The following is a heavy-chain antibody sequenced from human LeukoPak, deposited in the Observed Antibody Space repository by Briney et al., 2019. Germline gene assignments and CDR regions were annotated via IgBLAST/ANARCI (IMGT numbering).Heavy chain of an antibody. V-gene: IGHV3-30*02. CDR3: AKDPRGYDFWSGYYPLYYMDV. CDR2: IRYDGSNK. CDR1: GFTFSSYG. Sequence: GGSLRLSCAASGFTFSSYGMHWVRQAPGKGLEWVAFIRYDGSNKYYAGSVKGRFTISRDNSKNTLYLQTNSLRAEDTAVYYCAKDPRGYDFWSGYYPLYYMDVWGKGTTVTVSS. J-gene: IGHJ6*03. D-gene: IGHD3-3*01.